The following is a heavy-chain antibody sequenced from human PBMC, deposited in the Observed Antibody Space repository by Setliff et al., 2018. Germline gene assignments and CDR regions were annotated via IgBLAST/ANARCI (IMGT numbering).Heavy chain of an antibody. CDR2: IFPSGST. CDR1: GGSISSGSYY. V-gene: IGHV4-61*02. CDR3: ARAFTYYNFWSGYGYGMDV. Sequence: SETLSLTCTVSGGSISSGSYYWSWIRQPAGKGLEWIGRIFPSGSTNYNPSLKSRVTISVDTSKNQFSLELSSVTAADTAAHYCARAFTYYNFWSGYGYGMDVWG. J-gene: IGHJ6*01. D-gene: IGHD3-3*01.